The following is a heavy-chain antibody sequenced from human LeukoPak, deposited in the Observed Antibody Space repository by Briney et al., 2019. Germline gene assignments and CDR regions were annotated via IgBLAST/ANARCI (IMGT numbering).Heavy chain of an antibody. CDR3: ARVDLAWDSSGYFRAASDY. Sequence: GASVKVSCKASGGTFSSYAISWVRQAPGQGLEWMGWVSAYNGVTNYEQKFQGRVTMTTDTPTSTAYMELRSLTSDDTAVYYCARVDLAWDSSGYFRAASDYWGQGTLVIASS. J-gene: IGHJ4*02. D-gene: IGHD3-22*01. V-gene: IGHV1-18*01. CDR2: VSAYNGVT. CDR1: GGTFSSYA.